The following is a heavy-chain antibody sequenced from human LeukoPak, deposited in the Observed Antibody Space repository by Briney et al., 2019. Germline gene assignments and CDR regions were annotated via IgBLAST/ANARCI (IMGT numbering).Heavy chain of an antibody. CDR1: GFTFSSYG. Sequence: GGSLRLSCAASGFTFSSYGMHWVRQAPGKGLEWVAVISYDGSNKYYADSVKGRFTISRDNSKNTLYLQMNSLRAEDTAVYYCAKAGYGVDSSGYPDYWGQGTLVTVSS. D-gene: IGHD3-22*01. CDR3: AKAGYGVDSSGYPDY. J-gene: IGHJ4*02. V-gene: IGHV3-30*18. CDR2: ISYDGSNK.